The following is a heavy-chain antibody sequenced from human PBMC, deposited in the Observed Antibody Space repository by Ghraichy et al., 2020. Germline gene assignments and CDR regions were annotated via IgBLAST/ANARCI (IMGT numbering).Heavy chain of an antibody. V-gene: IGHV4-31*03. D-gene: IGHD2-21*02. CDR1: GASISTGGHY. Sequence: SETLSLTCTVFGASISTGGHYWSWIRQYPGKGLEWIGYIYSNGSTKYDTSLNPSLKSRVSISVDRSKNHFSLKLTSVTAADTAVYYCARDCGGDCFSGGFDIWGQGTMVTVSS. CDR2: IYSNGST. J-gene: IGHJ3*02. CDR3: ARDCGGDCFSGGFDI.